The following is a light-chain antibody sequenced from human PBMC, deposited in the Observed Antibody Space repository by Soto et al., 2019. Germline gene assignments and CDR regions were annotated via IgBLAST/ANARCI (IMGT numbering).Light chain of an antibody. CDR3: QQLNGFPLT. J-gene: IGKJ1*01. Sequence: TPSPLPMSVSPGKRAARSARASQSVRSNLAWYQQKPGKSPSLLIYLAFTRATGVPSRFSGSGSGTEFTLTISSLQSEDFATYYCQQLNGFPLTFGRGTKVDI. CDR1: QSVRSN. CDR2: LAF. V-gene: IGKV3-15*01.